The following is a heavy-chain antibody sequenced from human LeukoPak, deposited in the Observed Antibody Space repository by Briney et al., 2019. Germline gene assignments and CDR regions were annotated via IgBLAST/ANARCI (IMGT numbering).Heavy chain of an antibody. D-gene: IGHD3-22*01. J-gene: IGHJ4*02. CDR2: ISRDGGST. CDR3: AKALADRDLPYYYDSSGYYLVLGY. Sequence: GGSLRLSCAASGFTFDNYAMNWVRQAPGKGLEWVSLISRDGGSTYYADSVKGRFTISRDNTKNSLYLQMNSLRTEDTALYYCAKALADRDLPYYYDSSGYYLVLGYWGQGTLVTVSS. CDR1: GFTFDNYA. V-gene: IGHV3-43*02.